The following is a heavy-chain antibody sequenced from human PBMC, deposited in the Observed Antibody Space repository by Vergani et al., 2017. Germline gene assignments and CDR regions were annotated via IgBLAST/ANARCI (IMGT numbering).Heavy chain of an antibody. V-gene: IGHV4-34*01. CDR3: ARSHSIYDFWSGYRYDAFDI. CDR2: IYYSGST. J-gene: IGHJ3*02. D-gene: IGHD3-3*01. CDR1: GGSFSGYY. Sequence: QVQLQQWGAGLLKPSETLSLTCAVYGGSFSGYYWSWIRQPPGKGLEWIGYIYYSGSTYYNPSLKSRVTISVDTSKNQLSLKLSSVTAADTAVYYCARSHSIYDFWSGYRYDAFDIWGQGTMVTVSS.